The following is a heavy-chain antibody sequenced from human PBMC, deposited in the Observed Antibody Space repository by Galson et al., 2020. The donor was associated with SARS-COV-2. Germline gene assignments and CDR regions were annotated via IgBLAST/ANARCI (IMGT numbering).Heavy chain of an antibody. CDR3: AKYGSGPGGFDY. J-gene: IGHJ4*02. V-gene: IGHV3-30*18. Sequence: GESLKISCAASGFTFSSYGMHWVRQAPGKGLEWVAVISYDGSYKYYSDSVKGRFTISRDNSKNTLYLQMNSLRAEDTAVYYCAKYGSGPGGFDYWGQGTLVTGSS. D-gene: IGHD3-10*01. CDR2: ISYDGSYK. CDR1: GFTFSSYG.